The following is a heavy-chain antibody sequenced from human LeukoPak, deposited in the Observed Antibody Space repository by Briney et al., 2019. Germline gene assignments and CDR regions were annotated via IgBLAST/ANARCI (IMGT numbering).Heavy chain of an antibody. J-gene: IGHJ5*02. V-gene: IGHV1-2*02. CDR3: ATWNFGYYNVGFDP. Sequence: ASVTVSCKASGYTFTDYYMHWVRQAPGQGLEWMGWINPNSGGTNYAQKFHGRVTMTRDTSTSTAYMELTILRSDDTAVYYCATWNFGYYNVGFDPWGQGTLVTVSS. D-gene: IGHD3-22*01. CDR2: INPNSGGT. CDR1: GYTFTDYY.